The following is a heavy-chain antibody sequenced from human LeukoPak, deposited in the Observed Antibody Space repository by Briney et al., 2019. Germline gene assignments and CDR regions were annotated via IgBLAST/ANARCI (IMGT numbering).Heavy chain of an antibody. D-gene: IGHD3-3*01. CDR3: AKTSFWDGSGHYSYMDV. J-gene: IGHJ6*03. Sequence: GESLRLSCVVSGFTFTNYVILWVPQARGRGLEWVAFIRSDGTNEYSTDYVQGRFTISRDNSQNTLYLQMNSLKVEDTAVYYCAKTSFWDGSGHYSYMDVWGKGTSVTVSS. CDR1: GFTFTNYV. V-gene: IGHV3-30*02. CDR2: IRSDGTNE.